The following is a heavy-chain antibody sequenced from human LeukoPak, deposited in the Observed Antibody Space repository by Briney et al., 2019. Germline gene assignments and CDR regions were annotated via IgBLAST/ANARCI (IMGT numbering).Heavy chain of an antibody. V-gene: IGHV4-30-4*01. CDR3: ARVRYSSSWIDY. CDR1: GGSISSGDYY. J-gene: IGHJ4*02. CDR2: IYYSGST. D-gene: IGHD6-13*01. Sequence: SQTLSLTCTVSGGSISSGDYYWSWIRQPPGKGLEWIGYIYYSGSTYYNPSLKSRITISVDTSKNQFSLELSSVTAADTAVYYCARVRYSSSWIDYWGQGTLVTASS.